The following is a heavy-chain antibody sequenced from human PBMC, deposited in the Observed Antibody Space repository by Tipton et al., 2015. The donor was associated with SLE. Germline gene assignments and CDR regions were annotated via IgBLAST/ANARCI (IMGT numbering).Heavy chain of an antibody. D-gene: IGHD3-22*01. Sequence: TLSLTCAVSGYSISSGSYWGWIRQPPGKGLEWIGSIYHSGSTYYNPSLKSRVTISVDTSKNQFSLKLSSVAAADTAVYYCAREYYDSSGYYVPFDYWGQGTLVTVSS. CDR1: GYSISSGSY. V-gene: IGHV4-38-2*02. CDR2: IYHSGST. J-gene: IGHJ4*02. CDR3: AREYYDSSGYYVPFDY.